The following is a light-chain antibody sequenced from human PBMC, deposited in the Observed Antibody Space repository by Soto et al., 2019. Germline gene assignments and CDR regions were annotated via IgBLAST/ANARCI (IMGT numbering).Light chain of an antibody. V-gene: IGKV3-11*01. J-gene: IGKJ5*01. Sequence: EIVLTQSPATLSSSPGETATLSCRASQYVGTRLAWYQHKPGQAPRLLIYYTSNRATGIPARFSGSGSGTDFTLTIGSLEPEDFAVYYCQQRSNWPITFGQGTRLEIK. CDR2: YTS. CDR3: QQRSNWPIT. CDR1: QYVGTR.